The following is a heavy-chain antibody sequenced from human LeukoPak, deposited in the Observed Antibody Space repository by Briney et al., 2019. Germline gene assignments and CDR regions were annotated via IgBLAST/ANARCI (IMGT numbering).Heavy chain of an antibody. Sequence: GGSLRLSCAGSGFIVGDTHMTWVRQAPGKGLEWVSLVYSGITTHYADSVKGRFSISRDHSNNILYLQMNTLRAEDTAVYYCARDFGPSVVEADTGDAFDIWGQGAMVTVSS. J-gene: IGHJ3*02. CDR1: GFIVGDTH. CDR3: ARDFGPSVVEADTGDAFDI. CDR2: VYSGITT. D-gene: IGHD2-15*01. V-gene: IGHV3-53*01.